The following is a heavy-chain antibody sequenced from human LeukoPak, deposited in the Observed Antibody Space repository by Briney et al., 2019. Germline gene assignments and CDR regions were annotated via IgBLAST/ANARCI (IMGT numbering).Heavy chain of an antibody. V-gene: IGHV4-59*08. CDR3: ARRWDSSSSLDW. CDR2: IYYSGAT. CDR1: GGSISSYY. D-gene: IGHD6-6*01. Sequence: SETLSLTCTVSGGSISSYYWTWIRQPPGKGLGLEWIGYIYYSGATNYNPSLKSRVTISIDTSKNQVSQKLSSVTAADTAVYYCARRWDSSSSLDWWGQGTLVTVSS. J-gene: IGHJ4*02.